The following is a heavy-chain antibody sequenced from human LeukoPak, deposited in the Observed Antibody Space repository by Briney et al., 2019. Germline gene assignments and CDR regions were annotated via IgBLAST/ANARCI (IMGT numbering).Heavy chain of an antibody. CDR2: INLSGLRT. D-gene: IGHD2-21*02. V-gene: IGHV3-23*01. CDR3: ARFRTWGDKAFDY. Sequence: GGSLRLSCGASGFTFTSSAMSWVRQAPGKGLEWVSAINLSGLRTYYADSVKGRFTISRDSPKNTLYLQMNSLRAEDTAVYYCARFRTWGDKAFDYWGQGTLVTVSS. J-gene: IGHJ4*02. CDR1: GFTFTSSA.